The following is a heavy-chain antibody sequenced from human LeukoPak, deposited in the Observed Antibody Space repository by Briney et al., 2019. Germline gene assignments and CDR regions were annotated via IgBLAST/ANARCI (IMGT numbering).Heavy chain of an antibody. V-gene: IGHV3-30*18. CDR2: ISYDGSNK. CDR3: AKIWTHIVATIKEPLDAFDI. J-gene: IGHJ3*02. CDR1: GFTFSSYG. D-gene: IGHD5-12*01. Sequence: GGSLRLSCAASGFTFSSYGMHWVRQAPGKGLERVAVISYDGSNKYYADSVKGRFTISRDNSKNTLYLQMNSLRAEDTAVYYCAKIWTHIVATIKEPLDAFDIWGQGTMVTVSS.